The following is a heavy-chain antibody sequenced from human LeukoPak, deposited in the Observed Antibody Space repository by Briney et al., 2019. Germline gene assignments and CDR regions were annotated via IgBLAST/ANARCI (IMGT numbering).Heavy chain of an antibody. CDR3: TRTFGYYYFYMDV. V-gene: IGHV3-49*04. D-gene: IGHD3-16*01. Sequence: GGSLRLYCAASGFTFGDYAMSWVHQAPGKGLEWVGSIRTEAYDGATDYGASVKGRFTISRDDSKNIDYLQMNSLNTEDTAVYYCTRTFGYYYFYMDVWGKGTTVIVSS. J-gene: IGHJ6*03. CDR1: GFTFGDYA. CDR2: IRTEAYDGAT.